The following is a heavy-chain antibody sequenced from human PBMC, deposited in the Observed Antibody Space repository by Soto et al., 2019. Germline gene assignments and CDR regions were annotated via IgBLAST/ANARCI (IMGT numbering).Heavy chain of an antibody. CDR3: ARDRNLGYSSGWYDGSVNYWYFDL. CDR2: INAGNGNT. Sequence: ASVKVSCKASGYTFTSYAMHWVRQAPGQRLEWMGWINAGNGNTKYSQKFQGRVTITRDTSASTAYMELSSLRSEDTAVYYCARDRNLGYSSGWYDGSVNYWYFDLWGRGTLVTVS. V-gene: IGHV1-3*01. CDR1: GYTFTSYA. D-gene: IGHD6-19*01. J-gene: IGHJ2*01.